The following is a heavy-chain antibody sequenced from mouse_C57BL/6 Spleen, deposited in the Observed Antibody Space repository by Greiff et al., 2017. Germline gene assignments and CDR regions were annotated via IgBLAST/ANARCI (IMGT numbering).Heavy chain of an antibody. J-gene: IGHJ1*03. CDR3: TRSSCDWYFDV. CDR1: GYTFTDYE. CDR2: IDPETGGT. V-gene: IGHV1-15*01. Sequence: VQLQQSGAELVRPGASVTLSCKASGYTFTDYEMHWVKQTPVHGLEWIGAIDPETGGTAYNQKFKGKAILTADKSSSTAYMELRSLTSEDSAVYYGTRSSCDWYFDVWGTGTTVTVSS.